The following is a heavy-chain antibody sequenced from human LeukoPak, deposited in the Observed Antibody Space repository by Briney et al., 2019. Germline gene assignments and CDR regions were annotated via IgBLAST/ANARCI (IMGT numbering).Heavy chain of an antibody. V-gene: IGHV3-7*04. CDR1: GFTFIIYW. CDR2: IKQDGSEK. CDR3: ARDSDFDH. Sequence: GSLRLSCAASGFTFIIYWMSWVRQAPGKGLEWVANIKQDGSEKLYADSVKGRYTISRDNAKNSVYLQMNSLRAEDTAVYYCARDSDFDHWGQGSLVTVSS. J-gene: IGHJ4*02.